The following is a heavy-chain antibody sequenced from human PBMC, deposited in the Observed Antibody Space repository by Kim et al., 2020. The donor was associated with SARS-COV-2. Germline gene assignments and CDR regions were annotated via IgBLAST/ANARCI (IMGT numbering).Heavy chain of an antibody. CDR2: ISGSGGST. CDR3: AKDPRGELAYYYYYGMDV. J-gene: IGHJ6*02. V-gene: IGHV3-23*01. D-gene: IGHD3-16*01. Sequence: GGSLRLSCAASGFTFSSYAMSWVRQAPGKGLEWVSAISGSGGSTYYADSVKGRFTISRDNSKNTLYLQMNSLRAEDTAVYYCAKDPRGELAYYYYYGMDVWGQGTTVTVSS. CDR1: GFTFSSYA.